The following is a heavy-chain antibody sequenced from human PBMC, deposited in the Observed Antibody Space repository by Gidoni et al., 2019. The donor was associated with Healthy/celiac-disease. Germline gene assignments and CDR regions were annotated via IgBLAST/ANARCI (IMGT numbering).Heavy chain of an antibody. CDR1: GFTFSNYG. Sequence: QVQLVESGGGVVQPGRSLRLSCSASGFTFSNYGMHWVRQAPGRGLEWVAGIPYDGSKTYYGGSVKGRFTISRDNSKNTMYLQMSSLRAEDAAIYYCAKIFDYGSNSDAFDIWGRGTVVTVS. J-gene: IGHJ3*02. CDR3: AKIFDYGSNSDAFDI. V-gene: IGHV3-30*18. D-gene: IGHD4-17*01. CDR2: IPYDGSKT.